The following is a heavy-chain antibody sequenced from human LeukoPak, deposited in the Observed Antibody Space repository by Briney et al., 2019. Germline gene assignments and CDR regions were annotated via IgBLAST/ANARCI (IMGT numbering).Heavy chain of an antibody. CDR3: AKTRRIIVGAPMDV. Sequence: GGSLRLSCAASGFTFSNYAMNWVRQAPGKGLEWVAVISYDGSNKYYADSVKGRFTISRDNSKNTLYLQMNSLRAEDTAVYYCAKTRRIIVGAPMDVWGKGTTVTVSS. V-gene: IGHV3-30*18. CDR1: GFTFSNYA. D-gene: IGHD1-26*01. J-gene: IGHJ6*03. CDR2: ISYDGSNK.